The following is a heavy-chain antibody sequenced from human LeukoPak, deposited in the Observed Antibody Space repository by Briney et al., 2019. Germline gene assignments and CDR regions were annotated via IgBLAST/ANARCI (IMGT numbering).Heavy chain of an antibody. D-gene: IGHD2-15*01. CDR3: AAADCSGGSCPAYYYYGMDV. V-gene: IGHV1-58*02. CDR1: GFTFTSSA. J-gene: IGHJ6*02. Sequence: SVKVSCKASGFTFTSSAMQWVRRARGQRLEWIGWIVVGSGNTNYAQKFQERVTITRDMSTSTAYMELSSLRSEDTAVYYCAAADCSGGSCPAYYYYGMDVWGQGTTVTVSS. CDR2: IVVGSGNT.